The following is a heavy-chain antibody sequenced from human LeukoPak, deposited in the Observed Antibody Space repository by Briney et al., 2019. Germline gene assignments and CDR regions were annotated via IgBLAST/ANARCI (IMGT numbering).Heavy chain of an antibody. J-gene: IGHJ3*02. D-gene: IGHD1-1*01. CDR1: GFTSSSYS. Sequence: GGSLRLSCAASGFTSSSYSMNWVRQAPGKGLEWVSSISSSGSYIYYADSVKGRFTISRDNAKNSLYLQMNSLRAEDTAVYYCAREAKTGTDAFNIWGQGTMVTVSS. V-gene: IGHV3-21*01. CDR2: ISSSGSYI. CDR3: AREAKTGTDAFNI.